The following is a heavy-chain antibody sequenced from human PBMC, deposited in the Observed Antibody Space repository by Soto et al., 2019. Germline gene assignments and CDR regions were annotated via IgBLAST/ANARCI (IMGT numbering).Heavy chain of an antibody. Sequence: LRLSCAASGFSFSTYGMHWVRQAPGKGLEWVANIKQDGSEKYYVDSVKGRFTISRDNAKNSLYLQMSSLRAEDTAVYYCARVVMGGWYYFDYWGQGTLVTVSS. CDR3: ARVVMGGWYYFDY. J-gene: IGHJ4*02. CDR2: IKQDGSEK. V-gene: IGHV3-7*03. CDR1: GFSFSTYG. D-gene: IGHD6-19*01.